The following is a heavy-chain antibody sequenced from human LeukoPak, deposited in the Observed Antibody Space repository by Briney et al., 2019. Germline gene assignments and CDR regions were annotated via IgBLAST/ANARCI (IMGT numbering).Heavy chain of an antibody. J-gene: IGHJ4*02. CDR3: TRAPTPIIAVAGSFDY. V-gene: IGHV6-1*01. Sequence: SQTLSLTCAISGDSVSNNSAAWNWIRQSPSRGLEWLGRTYYRSKWYNDYAVSVKSRITINPDTSKNQFSLQVNSVTPEDTAVYYCTRAPTPIIAVAGSFDYWGQGTLVTVSS. D-gene: IGHD6-19*01. CDR2: TYYRSKWYN. CDR1: GDSVSNNSAA.